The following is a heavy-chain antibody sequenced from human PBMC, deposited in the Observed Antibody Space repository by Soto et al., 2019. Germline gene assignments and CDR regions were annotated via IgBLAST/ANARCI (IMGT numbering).Heavy chain of an antibody. CDR1: GFTFSSYA. V-gene: IGHV3-30-3*01. Sequence: LRLSCAASGFTFSSYAMHWVRQAPGKGLEWVAVISYDGSNKYYADSVKGRFTISRDNSKNTLYLQMNSLRAEDTAVYYCARSADYGGNSNYYYYGMDVCGQGTTVTVSS. D-gene: IGHD4-17*01. J-gene: IGHJ6*02. CDR3: ARSADYGGNSNYYYYGMDV. CDR2: ISYDGSNK.